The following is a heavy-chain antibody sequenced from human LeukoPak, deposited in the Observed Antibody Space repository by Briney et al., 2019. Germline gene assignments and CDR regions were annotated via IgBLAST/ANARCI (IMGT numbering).Heavy chain of an antibody. J-gene: IGHJ5*02. CDR3: ARDLKAAAGPFDP. CDR1: GFTFSDYY. D-gene: IGHD6-13*01. V-gene: IGHV3-11*05. Sequence: GGSLRLSCAASGFTFSDYYMSWIRQAPGKGLEWVSYISSSSSYTNYADSVKGRFTISRDNAKNSLYLQMNSLRAEDTAVCYCARDLKAAAGPFDPWGQGTLVTVSS. CDR2: ISSSSSYT.